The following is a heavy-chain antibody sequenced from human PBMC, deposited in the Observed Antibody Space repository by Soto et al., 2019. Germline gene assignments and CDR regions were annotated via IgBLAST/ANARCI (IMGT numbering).Heavy chain of an antibody. J-gene: IGHJ4*02. V-gene: IGHV1-18*01. CDR3: ARRTLGSAIGIGDY. CDR2: ITADNGDT. Sequence: QIQLVQSGAEVKVPGASVKVSCRASGYIFNNYGITWVRQAPGQGLEWMGFITADNGDTKFAEKLQGRVSMTTDTSTNTAYMELRNLRSDDTALYFCARRTLGSAIGIGDYWGQGTLVTVSS. CDR1: GYIFNNYG. D-gene: IGHD1-26*01.